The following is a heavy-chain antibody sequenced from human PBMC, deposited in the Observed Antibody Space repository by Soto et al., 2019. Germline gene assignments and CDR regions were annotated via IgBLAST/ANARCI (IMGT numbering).Heavy chain of an antibody. Sequence: GASLKVSCKASGYTFTSYAMHWVRQAPGQRLEWMGWINAGNGNTKYSQKFQGRVTITRDTSASTAYMELSSLRSEDTAVYYCARIAARPRGFDYWGQGTLVTVSS. CDR2: INAGNGNT. J-gene: IGHJ4*02. D-gene: IGHD6-6*01. CDR1: GYTFTSYA. CDR3: ARIAARPRGFDY. V-gene: IGHV1-3*01.